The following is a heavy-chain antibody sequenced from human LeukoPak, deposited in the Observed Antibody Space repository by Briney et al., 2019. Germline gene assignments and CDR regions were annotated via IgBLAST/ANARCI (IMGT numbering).Heavy chain of an antibody. V-gene: IGHV3-23*01. CDR3: AKRSRTEYYFDS. CDR1: GFTFSSFA. J-gene: IGHJ4*02. CDR2: ISASGGTT. Sequence: GGSLRLSCEVSGFTFSSFAMSWVRQAPGKGLEWVSGISASGGTTNYADSVKGRLTISRDNSQNTLYLQMNSLRAEDTAVYYCAKRSRTEYYFDSWGQGTLVTVSS.